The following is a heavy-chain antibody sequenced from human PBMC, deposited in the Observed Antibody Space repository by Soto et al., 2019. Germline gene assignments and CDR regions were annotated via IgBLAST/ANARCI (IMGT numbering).Heavy chain of an antibody. CDR3: ARDRGPPNFDWLLTL. CDR1: GFTFGDYY. Sequence: QVQLVESGGGLVKPGGSLRLSCAISGFTFGDYYMSWIRQAPGTGLEWLAYISSSGTTADYSDSVKGRFTISRDNTKNSVFLQMNSLGADDTAVYYCARDRGPPNFDWLLTLWGQGTLVTVSS. J-gene: IGHJ4*02. V-gene: IGHV3-11*01. D-gene: IGHD3-9*01. CDR2: ISSSGTTA.